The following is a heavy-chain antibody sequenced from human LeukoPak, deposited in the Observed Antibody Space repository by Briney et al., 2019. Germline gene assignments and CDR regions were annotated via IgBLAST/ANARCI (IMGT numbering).Heavy chain of an antibody. J-gene: IGHJ5*02. Sequence: GASVKVSCKASGYTFTGYYMHWARQAPGQGLEWMGRINPNSGGTNYAQKFQGRVTMTRDTSISTAYMELSRLRSDDTAVYYCARGAATTFYGGFYPWGQGTLVTVSS. V-gene: IGHV1-2*06. D-gene: IGHD2/OR15-2a*01. CDR2: INPNSGGT. CDR1: GYTFTGYY. CDR3: ARGAATTFYGGFYP.